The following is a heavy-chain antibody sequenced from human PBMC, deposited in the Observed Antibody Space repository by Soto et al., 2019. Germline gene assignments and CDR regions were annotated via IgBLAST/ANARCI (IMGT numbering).Heavy chain of an antibody. V-gene: IGHV4-34*02. CDR1: GGSFSGYY. CDR2: ITYSGST. CDR3: ATGGKQQLVRSQYFDL. J-gene: IGHJ2*01. Sequence: QVQLQQWGAGLLEPSETLSLTCAVYGGSFSGYYWSWIRQPPGKGLEWIGEITYSGSTNYNPSLKSRVTISVDTSKSQFSLKLTSVTAADTAVYYCATGGKQQLVRSQYFDLWGRGTLVTVSS. D-gene: IGHD6-13*01.